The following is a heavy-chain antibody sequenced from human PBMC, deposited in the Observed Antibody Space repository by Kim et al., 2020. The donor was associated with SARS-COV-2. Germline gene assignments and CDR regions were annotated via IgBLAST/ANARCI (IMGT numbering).Heavy chain of an antibody. J-gene: IGHJ4*02. CDR2: IRGSGDGVTY. Sequence: GGSLRLSCAASGFTFSNAWMNWVRQAPGKGLEWLACIRGSGDGVTYDYAAPVKDSFTISKDDKKNTLYLQINSLKTADTAVYYCTTEPYYDYSSGYHTDYWGQGTLVTVSS. CDR1: GFTFSNAW. D-gene: IGHD3-22*01. CDR3: TTEPYYDYSSGYHTDY. V-gene: IGHV3-15*01.